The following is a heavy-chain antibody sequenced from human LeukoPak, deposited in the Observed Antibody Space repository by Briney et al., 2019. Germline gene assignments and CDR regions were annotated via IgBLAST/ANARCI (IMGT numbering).Heavy chain of an antibody. CDR1: GFTFSSYA. CDR3: AKDVRDYYDSSGYYYVGAFDI. V-gene: IGHV3-23*01. CDR2: ISGIGGST. D-gene: IGHD3-22*01. Sequence: GGSLRLSCAASGFTFSSYAMSWVRQAPGKGLEWVSAISGIGGSTYYADSVKGRFTISRDNSKNTLYLQMNSLRAEDTAVYYCAKDVRDYYDSSGYYYVGAFDIWGQGTMVTVSS. J-gene: IGHJ3*02.